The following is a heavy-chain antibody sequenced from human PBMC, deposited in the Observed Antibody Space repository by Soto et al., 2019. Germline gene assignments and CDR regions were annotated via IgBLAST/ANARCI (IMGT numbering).Heavy chain of an antibody. J-gene: IGHJ1*01. Sequence: EVQLVESGGGLVQPGGSLRLSCTASGFTFTTYWMYWVRQAPGEGLVWVSRITGDGRDTIYADSVKGRFSISRDNAKNTVELQMSSLRVEDTAVYYCARGGRGGHYYVDFWGQGTLVTVSS. CDR2: ITGDGRDT. CDR1: GFTFTTYW. D-gene: IGHD3-10*02. V-gene: IGHV3-74*01. CDR3: ARGGRGGHYYVDF.